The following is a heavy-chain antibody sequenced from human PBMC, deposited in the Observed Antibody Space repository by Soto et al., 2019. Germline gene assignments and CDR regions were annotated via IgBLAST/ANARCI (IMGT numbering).Heavy chain of an antibody. CDR2: ISDSGDTT. J-gene: IGHJ4*02. V-gene: IGHV3-23*01. Sequence: VGSLRLSCAASGFTFSTYVMAWVRQAPGKGLEWVSMISDSGDTTYYADSVKGRFTISRDNSKNTVYLQMTSLTAEDTGIYFCAKVPAPYRYYFDYWGQGTLVTVSS. D-gene: IGHD3-16*02. CDR3: AKVPAPYRYYFDY. CDR1: GFTFSTYV.